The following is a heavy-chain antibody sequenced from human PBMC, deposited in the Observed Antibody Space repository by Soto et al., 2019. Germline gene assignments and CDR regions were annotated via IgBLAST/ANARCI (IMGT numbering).Heavy chain of an antibody. V-gene: IGHV3-11*01. J-gene: IGHJ4*02. CDR2: IGSSGTNI. CDR1: GFTFSDYY. D-gene: IGHD3-22*01. Sequence: QVQLVESGGGLVKPGGSLRLSCAASGFTFSDYYMNWIRQAPGKGLEWLSYIGSSGTNIYYADSVKGRFTISRDNAKNSLYRQMNSLRAEDTAVYYCASLASGSSAYSDYWGQGTLVTVSS. CDR3: ASLASGSSAYSDY.